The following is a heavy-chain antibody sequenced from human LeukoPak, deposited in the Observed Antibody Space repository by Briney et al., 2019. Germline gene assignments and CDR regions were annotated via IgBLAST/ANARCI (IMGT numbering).Heavy chain of an antibody. CDR3: TTPDDEFMYYYGSGSYSGDY. D-gene: IGHD3-10*01. CDR2: IKSKTDGGTT. CDR1: GFTFSNAW. V-gene: IGHV3-15*01. J-gene: IGHJ4*02. Sequence: PGGSLRLSCAASGFTFSNAWMSWVRQAPGKGLEWVGRIKSKTDGGTTDYAAPVKGRFTISRDDSKNTLYLQMNSLKTEDTAVYYCTTPDDEFMYYYGSGSYSGDYWGQGTLVTVSS.